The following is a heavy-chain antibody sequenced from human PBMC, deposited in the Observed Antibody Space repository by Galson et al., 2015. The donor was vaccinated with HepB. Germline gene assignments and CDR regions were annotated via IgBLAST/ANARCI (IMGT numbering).Heavy chain of an antibody. CDR2: IYYSGST. D-gene: IGHD6-6*01. J-gene: IGHJ5*02. V-gene: IGHV4-39*01. Sequence: ETLSLTCTVSGGSISSSSYYWGWIRQPPGKGLEWIGSIYYSGSTYYNPSLKSRVTVSVDTSKNQFSLKLSSVTAADTAVYYCARHQSFPSRIAARTDNWFDPWGQGALVTVSS. CDR1: GGSISSSSYY. CDR3: ARHQSFPSRIAARTDNWFDP.